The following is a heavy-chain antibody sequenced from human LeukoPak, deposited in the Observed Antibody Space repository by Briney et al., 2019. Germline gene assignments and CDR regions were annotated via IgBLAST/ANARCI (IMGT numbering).Heavy chain of an antibody. CDR2: ISAYNGNT. J-gene: IGHJ4*02. CDR1: GYTFTGYY. D-gene: IGHD6-19*01. V-gene: IGHV1-18*04. CDR3: AREEGGSGWYYFDY. Sequence: GASVKVSCKASGYTFTGYYMHWVRQAPGQGLEWMGWISAYNGNTNYAQKFQGRVTMTTDTSTSTAYMELRSLRSDDTAVYYCAREEGGSGWYYFDYWGQGTLVTVSS.